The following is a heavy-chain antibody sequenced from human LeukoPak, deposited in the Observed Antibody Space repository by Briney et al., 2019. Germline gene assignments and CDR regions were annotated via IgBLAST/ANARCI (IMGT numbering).Heavy chain of an antibody. Sequence: ASVKVSCKASGYTFTSYYMHWVRQAPGQGLEWMGIINPSGGSTSYAQKFQGRVTMTRDTSTSTVYMELSSLRSEDTAVYYCARGARIAVAGTTGVPFDYWGQGTLVTVSS. J-gene: IGHJ4*02. CDR3: ARGARIAVAGTTGVPFDY. CDR2: INPSGGST. V-gene: IGHV1-46*01. D-gene: IGHD6-19*01. CDR1: GYTFTSYY.